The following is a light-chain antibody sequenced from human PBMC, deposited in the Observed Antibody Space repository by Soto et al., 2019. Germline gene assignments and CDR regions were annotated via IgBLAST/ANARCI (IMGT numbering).Light chain of an antibody. J-gene: IGLJ1*01. CDR2: DVS. V-gene: IGLV2-14*01. CDR1: SSDVGRYNY. CDR3: SSYTSSNTFV. Sequence: QSVLAQPASVSGSPGQSIAISCTGTSSDVGRYNYVSWFQQHPGKAPKVMIYDVSNRPSGVSDRFSGSKSGNTASLTISGLQAEDEADYYCSSYTSSNTFVFGTGTKVTVL.